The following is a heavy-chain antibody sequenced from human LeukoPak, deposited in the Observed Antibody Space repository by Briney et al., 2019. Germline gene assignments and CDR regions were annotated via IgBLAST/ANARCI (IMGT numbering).Heavy chain of an antibody. CDR1: GDSISSSTSY. J-gene: IGHJ5*02. D-gene: IGHD2-2*01. CDR2: MYYGGST. CDR3: ATYYQRLAP. Sequence: SETLSLTCTVSGDSISSSTSYWGWIRQAPGKGLEWIGNMYYGGSTYYNPSLMSRVTISVDTSKNQFSLKLGSVTAADTAVYYCATYYQRLAPWGQGTLVTVPP. V-gene: IGHV4-39*01.